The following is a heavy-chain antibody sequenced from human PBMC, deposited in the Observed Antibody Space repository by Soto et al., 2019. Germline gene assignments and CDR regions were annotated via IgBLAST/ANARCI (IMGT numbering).Heavy chain of an antibody. CDR3: TTDMYYDYVWGSYRHQN. D-gene: IGHD3-16*02. Sequence: PGGSLRLSCAASGFTFSNAWMSWVRQAPGKGPEWVGRINSKTDGGTTDYAAPVKGRFTISRDDSKNTLYLQMNSLKTEDTAVYYCTTDMYYDYVWGSYRHQNWGQGTLVTVSS. CDR2: INSKTDGGTT. J-gene: IGHJ4*02. CDR1: GFTFSNAW. V-gene: IGHV3-15*01.